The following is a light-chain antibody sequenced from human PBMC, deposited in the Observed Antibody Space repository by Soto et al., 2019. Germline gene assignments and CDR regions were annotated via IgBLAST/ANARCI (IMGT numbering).Light chain of an antibody. Sequence: QAVVTQPPSVSGAQGQRVTISCSGSSSNIGAGYDVHWYQQLPGTAPKLLIYGNSTRPSGVPDRLSGSKSGTSASLAITGLQAEDEADYYCQSYDSSLSAYVFGTGTKLTVL. V-gene: IGLV1-40*01. CDR3: QSYDSSLSAYV. CDR2: GNS. CDR1: SSNIGAGYD. J-gene: IGLJ1*01.